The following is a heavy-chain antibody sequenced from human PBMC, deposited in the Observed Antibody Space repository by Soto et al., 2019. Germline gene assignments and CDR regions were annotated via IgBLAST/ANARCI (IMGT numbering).Heavy chain of an antibody. D-gene: IGHD1-20*01. Sequence: EVQLVESGGGLVQPGGSLRLSCAASGFTFSSYEMNWVRQAPGKGLEWVSYISSSGSTIYYAASVKGRFTISRDNAKNSLYLQMNSLRAEDTAVYYCARAKWNGDYYYGMDVWGQGTTVTVSS. J-gene: IGHJ6*02. CDR2: ISSSGSTI. V-gene: IGHV3-48*03. CDR3: ARAKWNGDYYYGMDV. CDR1: GFTFSSYE.